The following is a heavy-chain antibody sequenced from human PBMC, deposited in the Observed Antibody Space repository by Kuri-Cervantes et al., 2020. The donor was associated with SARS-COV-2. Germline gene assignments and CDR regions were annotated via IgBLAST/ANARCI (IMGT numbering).Heavy chain of an antibody. CDR3: ARDEDYDNYYYYGMDV. D-gene: IGHD3-9*01. CDR1: GFTVSSNY. Sequence: GESLKISCAASGFTVSSNYMSWVRQAPGKGLEWVSSISSSSSYIYYADSVKGRFTISRDNAKNSPYLQMNSLRAEDTAVYYCARDEDYDNYYYYGMDVWGQGTTVTVSS. CDR2: ISSSSSYI. J-gene: IGHJ6*02. V-gene: IGHV3-21*01.